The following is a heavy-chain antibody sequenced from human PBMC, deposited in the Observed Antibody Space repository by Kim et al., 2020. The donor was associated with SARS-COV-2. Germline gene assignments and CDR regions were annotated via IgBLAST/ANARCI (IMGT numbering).Heavy chain of an antibody. CDR2: ISYDGSNK. J-gene: IGHJ4*02. D-gene: IGHD2-8*01. V-gene: IGHV3-30*18. Sequence: GGSLRLSCAASGFTFSSYGMHWVRQAPGKGLEWVAVISYDGSNKYYADSVKGRFTISRDNSKNTLYLQMNSLRAEDTAVYYCAKGDDIVLMNFDYWGQGTLVTVSS. CDR3: AKGDDIVLMNFDY. CDR1: GFTFSSYG.